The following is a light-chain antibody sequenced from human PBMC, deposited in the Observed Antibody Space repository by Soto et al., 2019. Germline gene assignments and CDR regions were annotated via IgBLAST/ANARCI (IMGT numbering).Light chain of an antibody. CDR1: SSDVGGYNY. V-gene: IGLV2-14*01. J-gene: IGLJ2*01. CDR3: SSYTSSSTLV. Sequence: QSALTQPASVSGSPGQSVTISCTGTSSDVGGYNYVSWYQQHPGKAPKLMIYDVSNRPSGVSNRFSGSKSGTTASLTISGLQDEDEADYYCSSYTSSSTLVFGGGTKLTVL. CDR2: DVS.